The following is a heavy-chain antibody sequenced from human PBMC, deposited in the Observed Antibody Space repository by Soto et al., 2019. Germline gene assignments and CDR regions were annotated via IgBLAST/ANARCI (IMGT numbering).Heavy chain of an antibody. CDR3: AKGGDDCSGGTCYYYYYGMDV. CDR2: ISGSGGYT. Sequence: GGSLRLSCVVSGFIPSSYAMSWVRQAPGKGLEWVSAISGSGGYTYYADSVKGRLTISRDNSKNTLYLQMNTLRAEDTAVYYCAKGGDDCSGGTCYYYYYGMDVWGQGTTVTVSS. V-gene: IGHV3-23*01. J-gene: IGHJ6*02. D-gene: IGHD2-15*01. CDR1: GFIPSSYA.